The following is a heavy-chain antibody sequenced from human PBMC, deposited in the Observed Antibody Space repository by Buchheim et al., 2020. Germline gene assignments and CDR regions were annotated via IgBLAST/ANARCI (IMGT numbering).Heavy chain of an antibody. D-gene: IGHD2-15*01. CDR1: GFTFSSYN. CDR2: ISSSGSYI. J-gene: IGHJ4*02. Sequence: EVQLVESGGGLVKPGGSLRLSCAASGFTFSSYNINWVRQAPGKGLEWVSSISSSGSYIYYADSVKGRFTISRDNAKNSLYQQMNSLGAEDTAVYYCARQVYCSGGSCYSDYWGQGTL. CDR3: ARQVYCSGGSCYSDY. V-gene: IGHV3-21*01.